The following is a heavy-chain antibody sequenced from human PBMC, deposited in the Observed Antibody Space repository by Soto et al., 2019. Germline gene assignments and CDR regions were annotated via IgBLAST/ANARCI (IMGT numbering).Heavy chain of an antibody. V-gene: IGHV4-34*01. D-gene: IGHD2-21*02. CDR3: ARRRVMTLWFDP. CDR2: INHTGST. CDR1: GGSFRDYS. J-gene: IGHJ5*02. Sequence: SETLSLTCAVNGGSFRDYSWTWIRQPPGKGLEWIGEINHTGSTNYNPSLKSRVTISVDTSKNQFSLKVSPVTAADTAVCYCARRRVMTLWFDPWGQGTLVTVSS.